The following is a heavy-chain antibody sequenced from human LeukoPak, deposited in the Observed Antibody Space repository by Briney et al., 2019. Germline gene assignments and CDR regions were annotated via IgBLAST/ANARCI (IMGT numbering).Heavy chain of an antibody. CDR1: GFTVSSNY. CDR3: ARDRVHTMVRGSN. D-gene: IGHD3-10*01. Sequence: GGSLRLSSAASGFTVSSNYMSWVSQAPGKGLEWVSVIYSGGSTYYADSVKGQFTISRDNSKNTPYLQMNSLRAEDTAVYYCARDRVHTMVRGSNWGQGTLVTVSS. CDR2: IYSGGST. V-gene: IGHV3-66*01. J-gene: IGHJ4*02.